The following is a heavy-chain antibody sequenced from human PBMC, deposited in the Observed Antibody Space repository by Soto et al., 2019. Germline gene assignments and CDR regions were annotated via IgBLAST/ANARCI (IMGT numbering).Heavy chain of an antibody. J-gene: IGHJ3*02. CDR3: DGYCSGGSCYSGGAFDI. D-gene: IGHD2-15*01. CDR1: GGSISSGDYY. V-gene: IGHV4-30-4*01. Sequence: QVQLQESGPRLVKPSQTLSLTCTVSGGSISSGDYYWSWIRQPPGKGLEWIGYIYYSGSTYYNPSLKSRVTISVDTSKNQFSLKLSSVTAADTAVYYCDGYCSGGSCYSGGAFDIWGQGTMVTVSS. CDR2: IYYSGST.